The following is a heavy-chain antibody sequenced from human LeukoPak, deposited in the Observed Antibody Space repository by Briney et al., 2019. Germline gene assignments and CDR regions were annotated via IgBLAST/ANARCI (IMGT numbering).Heavy chain of an antibody. D-gene: IGHD1-26*01. CDR2: IIPILGIA. CDR1: GGTFSSYA. V-gene: IGHV1-69*04. CDR3: ARGSGATSHIGY. Sequence: ASVKVSCKASGGTFSSYAISWVRQAPGQGLEWMGRIIPILGIANYAQKFQGRVTITADKSTSTAYMELSSLRSEDTAVYYCARGSGATSHIGYWGQGTLVTVSS. J-gene: IGHJ4*02.